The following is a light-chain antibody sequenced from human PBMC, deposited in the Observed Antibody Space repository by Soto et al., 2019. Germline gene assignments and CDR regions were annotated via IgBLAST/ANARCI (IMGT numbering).Light chain of an antibody. CDR3: QQRCNWPPST. CDR1: QSVSSY. CDR2: DAS. V-gene: IGKV3-11*01. Sequence: EIVLTQSPATLSLSPGERATLSCRASQSVSSYLAWYQQKPGQAPRLLIYDASNRATGIPARFSGSGSGTDFTLTISSLEPEDFAVYYCQQRCNWPPSTFGGGTKVEIK. J-gene: IGKJ4*01.